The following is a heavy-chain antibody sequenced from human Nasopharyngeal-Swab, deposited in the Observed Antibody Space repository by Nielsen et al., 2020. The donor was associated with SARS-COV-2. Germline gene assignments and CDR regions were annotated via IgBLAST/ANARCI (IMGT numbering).Heavy chain of an antibody. D-gene: IGHD6-13*01. CDR2: ISGSGGST. Sequence: GESLKISCAASGFTFSSYAMSWVRQAPGKGPEWVSAISGSGGSTYYADSVKGRFTISRDNSKNTLYLQMNSLRAEDTAVYYCAKDPSPAAVDYWGQGTLVTVSS. CDR3: AKDPSPAAVDY. V-gene: IGHV3-23*01. J-gene: IGHJ4*02. CDR1: GFTFSSYA.